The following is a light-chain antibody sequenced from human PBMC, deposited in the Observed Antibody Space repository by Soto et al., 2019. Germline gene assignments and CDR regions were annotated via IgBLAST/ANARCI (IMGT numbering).Light chain of an antibody. J-gene: IGKJ2*01. V-gene: IGKV1-33*01. Sequence: DIQMTQSPSSLSASVGDRVTITCQASEDISNYLNWYQQKPGKAPRLLIYAASNLETGVPSRFSGSGSGTDFTFTISSPQPEDIATYYCQQYYNRPYTFGQCTKLEIK. CDR3: QQYYNRPYT. CDR1: EDISNY. CDR2: AAS.